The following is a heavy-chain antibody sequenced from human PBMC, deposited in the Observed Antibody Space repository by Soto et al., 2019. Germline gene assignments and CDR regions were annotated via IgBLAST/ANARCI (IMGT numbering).Heavy chain of an antibody. CDR3: AKDADVECLPTKRHWYFDL. CDR2: ISGSGGST. V-gene: IGHV3-23*01. Sequence: EVQLLESGGGLVQPGGSLRLSCAASGFTFSSYAMSWVRQAPGKGLEWVSAISGSGGSTYYADSVKGRFTISRDNSKNTLYLQMNSLRAEDTAVYYCAKDADVECLPTKRHWYFDLWGRGTLVTVSS. J-gene: IGHJ2*01. CDR1: GFTFSSYA.